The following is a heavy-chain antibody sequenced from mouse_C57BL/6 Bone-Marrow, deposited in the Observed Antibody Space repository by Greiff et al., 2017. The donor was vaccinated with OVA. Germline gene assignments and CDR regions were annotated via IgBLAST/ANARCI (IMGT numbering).Heavy chain of an antibody. Sequence: QVQLQQPGAELVKPGASVKMSCKASGYTFTSYWITWVKQRPGQGLEWIGDIYPGSGSTNYNEKFKSKATLTVDKSSSTAYMQLSSLTSEDSAVYYCARPLYYYGSSLFAYWGQGTLVTVSA. V-gene: IGHV1-55*01. J-gene: IGHJ3*01. D-gene: IGHD1-1*01. CDR2: IYPGSGST. CDR1: GYTFTSYW. CDR3: ARPLYYYGSSLFAY.